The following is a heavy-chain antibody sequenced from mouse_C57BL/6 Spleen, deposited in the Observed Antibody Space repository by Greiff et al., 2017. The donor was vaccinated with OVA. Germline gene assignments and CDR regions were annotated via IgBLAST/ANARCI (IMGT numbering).Heavy chain of an antibody. Sequence: QVQLQQSGAELVRPGASVKLSCKASGYTFTDYYINWVKQRPGQGLEWIARIYPGSGNTYYNEKFKGKATLTAEKSSSTAYMQLSSLTSEDSAVYFCARSTTVVPMDYWGQGTSVTVSS. CDR1: GYTFTDYY. J-gene: IGHJ4*01. D-gene: IGHD1-1*01. V-gene: IGHV1-76*01. CDR3: ARSTTVVPMDY. CDR2: IYPGSGNT.